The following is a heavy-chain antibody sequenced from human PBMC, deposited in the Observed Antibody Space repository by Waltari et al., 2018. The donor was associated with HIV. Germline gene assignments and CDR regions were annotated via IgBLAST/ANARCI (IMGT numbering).Heavy chain of an antibody. D-gene: IGHD3-22*01. CDR1: GYTLTGYY. J-gene: IGHJ4*02. V-gene: IGHV1-2*02. CDR3: ASFSTYYDSSGYYDY. Sequence: QVQLVQSGAEGKRPGASVKVSCKASGYTLTGYYMHWVRQAPGQGLEWMGLINPNSGGTNYAQKFQGRVTMTRDTSISTAYMELSRLRSDDTAVYYCASFSTYYDSSGYYDYWGQGTLVTVSS. CDR2: INPNSGGT.